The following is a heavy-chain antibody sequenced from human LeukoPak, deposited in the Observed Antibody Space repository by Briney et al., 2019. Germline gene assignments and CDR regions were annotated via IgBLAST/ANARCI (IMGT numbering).Heavy chain of an antibody. CDR2: ISAYNGNT. CDR1: GYTFTSYA. CDR3: ARDMDTATSGD. D-gene: IGHD5-18*01. V-gene: IGHV1-18*01. Sequence: ASVKVSCKASGYTFTSYAMSWVRQAPGQGLEWMGWISAYNGNTNYAQKLQGRVTMTTDTSTSTAYMELRSLRSDDTAVYYCARDMDTATSGDWGQGTLVTVSS. J-gene: IGHJ4*02.